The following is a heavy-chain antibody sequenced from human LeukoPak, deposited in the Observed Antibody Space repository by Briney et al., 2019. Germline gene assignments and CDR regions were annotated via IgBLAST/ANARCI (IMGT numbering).Heavy chain of an antibody. J-gene: IGHJ3*02. Sequence: PGRSLRLSCAASGFTFSSYAMHWVRQAPGKGLGWVAVMSYGGTYKYYADSVKGRFTISRDNSKNTVYLQMNSLRGEDTAVYYCARPRGSPNSGEDAFDIWGQGTVVTVSS. CDR1: GFTFSSYA. CDR3: ARPRGSPNSGEDAFDI. CDR2: MSYGGTYK. V-gene: IGHV3-30-3*01. D-gene: IGHD2-15*01.